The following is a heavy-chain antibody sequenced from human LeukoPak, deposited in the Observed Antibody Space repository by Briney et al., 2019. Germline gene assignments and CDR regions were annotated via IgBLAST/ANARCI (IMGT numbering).Heavy chain of an antibody. CDR2: IYSGGTI. D-gene: IGHD3-22*01. Sequence: GGSLILSCAASGFSVRTNYMSWVRQAPGKGLEWVSVIYSGGTIRYADSVKGRFTISRDNSRDTLHLQVNSLRVDDTAVYYCVRAVHHLFYSDSSDYYGDAFDVWGQGTVVTVSS. V-gene: IGHV3-53*01. CDR1: GFSVRTNY. J-gene: IGHJ3*01. CDR3: VRAVHHLFYSDSSDYYGDAFDV.